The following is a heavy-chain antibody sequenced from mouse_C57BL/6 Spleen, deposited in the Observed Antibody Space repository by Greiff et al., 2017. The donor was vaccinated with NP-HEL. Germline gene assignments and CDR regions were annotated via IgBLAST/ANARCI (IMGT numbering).Heavy chain of an antibody. J-gene: IGHJ4*01. CDR2: INPNNGGT. V-gene: IGHV1-22*01. CDR1: GYTFTDYN. Sequence: EVQRVESGPELVKPGASVKMSCKASGYTFTDYNMHWVKQSHGKSLEWIGYINPNNGGTSYNQKFKGKATLTVNKSSSTAYMELRSLTSEDSAVYYCARGARERAMDYWGQGTSVTVSS. CDR3: ARGARERAMDY. D-gene: IGHD3-1*01.